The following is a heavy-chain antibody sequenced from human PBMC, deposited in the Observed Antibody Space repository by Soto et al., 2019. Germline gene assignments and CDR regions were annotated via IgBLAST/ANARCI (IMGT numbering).Heavy chain of an antibody. V-gene: IGHV1-3*01. D-gene: IGHD2-21*01. CDR1: GYTFTDYN. J-gene: IGHJ5*02. Sequence: QVQLVQAGAEVKEPVASVRLSCKAFGYTFTDYNIHCVRQATGQVLDRMGWINAGNGNTRSSRKFQGRVIITRDTSATTAYLEVDSLRSEDTAIYYCARVAPSVVAVPRFDPWGQGTLLSVYS. CDR3: ARVAPSVVAVPRFDP. CDR2: INAGNGNT.